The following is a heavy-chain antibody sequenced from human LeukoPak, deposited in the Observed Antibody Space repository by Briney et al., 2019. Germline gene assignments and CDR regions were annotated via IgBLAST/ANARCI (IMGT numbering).Heavy chain of an antibody. Sequence: SETLSLTCTVSGGSISSYFWIWIRQPSGKGLEWIGYIYYSGNTNSNPSLKSRVTISVDTSKNQFSLKLRSVTAADTAVYYCAGAREFSSSSGRAYYFDFWGQGTLVTVSS. CDR3: AGAREFSSSSGRAYYFDF. J-gene: IGHJ4*02. V-gene: IGHV4-59*01. CDR2: IYYSGNT. CDR1: GGSISSYF. D-gene: IGHD6-6*01.